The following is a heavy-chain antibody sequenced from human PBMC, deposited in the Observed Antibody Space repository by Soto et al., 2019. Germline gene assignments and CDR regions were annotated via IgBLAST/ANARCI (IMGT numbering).Heavy chain of an antibody. V-gene: IGHV3-30*18. Sequence: QVQLVESGGGVVQPGRSLRLSCAASGFTFSSYGMHWVRQAPGKGLEWVAVISYDGSKKYYADSVKGRFTISRDNSKNTLYLQMNSLRAEDTAVYYCAKGDTDDAFDIWGQGTMVTVSS. D-gene: IGHD5-18*01. CDR3: AKGDTDDAFDI. CDR1: GFTFSSYG. J-gene: IGHJ3*02. CDR2: ISYDGSKK.